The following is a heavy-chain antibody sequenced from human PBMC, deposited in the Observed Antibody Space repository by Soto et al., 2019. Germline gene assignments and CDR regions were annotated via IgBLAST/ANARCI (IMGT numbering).Heavy chain of an antibody. CDR1: GNTFTSYA. V-gene: IGHV1-3*01. CDR3: ARTSGYYSLDY. CDR2: INAGNGNT. Sequence: QVQLVQSGAEVKKPGASVKVSCKASGNTFTSYAMHWVRQAPGQRLEWMGWINAGNGNTKYSQKFRGRVTITRDTAASTAYMELNSLRSEDTAVYYCARTSGYYSLDYWGQGALVTVSS. J-gene: IGHJ4*02. D-gene: IGHD3-22*01.